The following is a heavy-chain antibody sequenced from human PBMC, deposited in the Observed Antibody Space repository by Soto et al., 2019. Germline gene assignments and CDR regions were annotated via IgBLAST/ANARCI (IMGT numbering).Heavy chain of an antibody. CDR1: GDSVSSNSAT. Sequence: SQTLSLTCAISGDSVSSNSATWNWIRQSPSRGLEWRGRTYYRSKWYNDYAVSVKSRITINPDTSKKQFSLQLNSVTPEDTAVYYCARQQWMVLGHFDYWGQGTLVTVSS. CDR3: ARQQWMVLGHFDY. D-gene: IGHD6-19*01. J-gene: IGHJ4*02. CDR2: TYYRSKWYN. V-gene: IGHV6-1*01.